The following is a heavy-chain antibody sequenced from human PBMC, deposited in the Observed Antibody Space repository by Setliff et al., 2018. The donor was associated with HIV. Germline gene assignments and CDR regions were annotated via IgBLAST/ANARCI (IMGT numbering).Heavy chain of an antibody. D-gene: IGHD3-3*01. Sequence: SETLSLTCTVSGGSISSGSHYWSWIRQPAGKGLEWIGLIYTSGRTNYNPSLKSRVTISADTSRNQISLKLTSVTAADAAIYYSARGVNFDYWGQGTQVTVSS. CDR3: ARGVNFDY. CDR1: GGSISSGSHY. V-gene: IGHV4-61*02. J-gene: IGHJ4*02. CDR2: IYTSGRT.